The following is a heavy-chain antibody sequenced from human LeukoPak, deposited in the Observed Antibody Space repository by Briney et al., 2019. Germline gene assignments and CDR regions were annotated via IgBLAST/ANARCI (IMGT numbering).Heavy chain of an antibody. CDR3: AGFWSGYSRRWFDP. D-gene: IGHD3-3*01. Sequence: GGSLRLSCAASGFTFSSYAMHWVRQAPGKGLEWVAVIPYDGSNKYYADSVKGRFTISRDNSKNTLYLQMNSLRAEDTAVYYCAGFWSGYSRRWFDPWGQGTLVTVSS. J-gene: IGHJ5*02. CDR2: IPYDGSNK. CDR1: GFTFSSYA. V-gene: IGHV3-30-3*01.